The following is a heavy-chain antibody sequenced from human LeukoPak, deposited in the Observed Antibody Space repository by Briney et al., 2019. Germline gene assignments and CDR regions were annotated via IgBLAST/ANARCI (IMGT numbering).Heavy chain of an antibody. Sequence: ASVKVSCKASGYTFTSYYMHWVRQAPGQGLEWMGIINPSGGSTSYAQKFQGRVTMTRDTSTSTVYMELSSLRSEDTAVYYCARDSSTSKMPLYFDYWGQGTLVTVSS. D-gene: IGHD2-2*01. CDR1: GYTFTSYY. CDR2: INPSGGST. J-gene: IGHJ4*02. CDR3: ARDSSTSKMPLYFDY. V-gene: IGHV1-46*01.